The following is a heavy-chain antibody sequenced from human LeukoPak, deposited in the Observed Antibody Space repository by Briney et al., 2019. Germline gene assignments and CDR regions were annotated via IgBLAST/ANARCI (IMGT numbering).Heavy chain of an antibody. CDR1: GFTFISYA. D-gene: IGHD3-10*01. CDR3: AKSSYAYYFDY. J-gene: IGHJ4*02. CDR2: ISGSGGST. V-gene: IGHV3-23*01. Sequence: GGSLRLSCAASGFTFISYAMSWVRQAPGKGLQWVSAISGSGGSTYYADSVKGRFTISRDNSKNTLYLQMNSLRAEDTAVYYCAKSSYAYYFDYWGQGTLVTVSS.